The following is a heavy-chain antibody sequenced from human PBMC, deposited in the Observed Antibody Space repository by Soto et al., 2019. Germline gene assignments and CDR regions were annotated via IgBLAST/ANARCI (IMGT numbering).Heavy chain of an antibody. CDR3: ARALVTDYNRRDDHYYLAMDV. CDR1: GGPVSGDDLY. V-gene: IGHV4-30-4*08. D-gene: IGHD1-20*01. CDR2: VYHTGTT. Sequence: SETLSLTCVVCGGPVSGDDLYWSWIRHLPGKGLEWIANVYHTGTTYYNPSLKSRVSMSVDTSQNQFSLILASVTAADTAVYYCARALVTDYNRRDDHYYLAMDVWGQGTSVAVSS. J-gene: IGHJ6*02.